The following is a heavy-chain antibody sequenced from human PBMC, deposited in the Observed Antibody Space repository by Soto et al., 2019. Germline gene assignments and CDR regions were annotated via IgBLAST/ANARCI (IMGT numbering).Heavy chain of an antibody. CDR3: ARFSGGSYNTYYFYYGMDV. Sequence: GASVKFSCKASGYTFTSYGISWVRQAPGQGLDWMGWISAYNGNTKYAQDLQGRVTMTTDTSTSTAYMELRSLRSDDTAVYYCARFSGGSYNTYYFYYGMDVWGQGTTVTVSS. CDR2: ISAYNGNT. V-gene: IGHV1-18*01. CDR1: GYTFTSYG. D-gene: IGHD2-15*01. J-gene: IGHJ6*02.